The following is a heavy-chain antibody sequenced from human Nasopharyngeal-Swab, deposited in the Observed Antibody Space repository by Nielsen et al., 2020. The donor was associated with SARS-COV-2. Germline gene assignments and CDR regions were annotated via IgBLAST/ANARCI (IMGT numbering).Heavy chain of an antibody. V-gene: IGHV3-48*02. CDR3: VRATSSWYFDS. CDR1: GFTFHKYY. J-gene: IGHJ4*02. D-gene: IGHD6-13*01. CDR2: IDSSSPTI. Sequence: GESLKISCAASGFTFHKYYITWIRQAPGKGLEWVSFIDSSSPTIYYADSVKGRFTISRDNAKNSLYLQMHTLRDDDTAVYYCVRATSSWYFDSWGQGTLVTVSS.